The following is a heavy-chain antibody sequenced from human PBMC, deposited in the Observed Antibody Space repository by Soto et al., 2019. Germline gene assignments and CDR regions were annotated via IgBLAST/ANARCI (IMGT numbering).Heavy chain of an antibody. V-gene: IGHV3-15*01. CDR3: STNNWNYYYYYMDV. CDR2: IKSKPDGETT. CDR1: GFTFTNAW. D-gene: IGHD1-1*01. Sequence: PGGSLRLSCAASGFTFTNAWMSWVRQAPGRGLEWVGRIKSKPDGETTDYAAPVKGRFTISRDDSKNTLYLQMNSLNTEDTAVYYCSTNNWNYYYYYMDVWGKGTTVTVSS. J-gene: IGHJ6*03.